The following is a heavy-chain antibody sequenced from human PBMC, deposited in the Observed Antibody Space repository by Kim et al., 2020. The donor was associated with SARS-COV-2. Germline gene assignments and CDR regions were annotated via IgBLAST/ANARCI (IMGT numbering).Heavy chain of an antibody. CDR1: GDSVSSNSAA. Sequence: SQTLSLTCAISGDSVSSNSAAWNWIRQSPSRGLEWLGRTYYRSKWYNDYAVSVKSRITINPDTSKNQFSLQLNSVTPEDTAVYYCARDVRHSSSWYRGIRVDPWGQGTLVTVSS. D-gene: IGHD6-13*01. CDR2: TYYRSKWYN. CDR3: ARDVRHSSSWYRGIRVDP. V-gene: IGHV6-1*01. J-gene: IGHJ5*02.